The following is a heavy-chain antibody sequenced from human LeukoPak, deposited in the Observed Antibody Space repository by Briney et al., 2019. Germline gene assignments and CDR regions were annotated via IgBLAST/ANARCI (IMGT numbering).Heavy chain of an antibody. CDR3: EHSGYESGLDY. D-gene: IGHD5-12*01. CDR1: GVSITSGNW. CDR2: IYRSGSI. Sequence: SETLSLTCGVSGVSITSGNWWSWVRQPPGKGLEWIGEIYRSGSINYNPSLKSRVTISVAMSKNQFSLKLNSVTAANTAVYYCEHSGYESGLDYWGQGTLVTVSS. J-gene: IGHJ4*02. V-gene: IGHV4-4*02.